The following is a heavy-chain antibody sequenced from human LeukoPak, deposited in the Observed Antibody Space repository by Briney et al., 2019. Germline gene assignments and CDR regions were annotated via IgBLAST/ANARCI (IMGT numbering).Heavy chain of an antibody. Sequence: GGSLRLSCAASGFTVSSHYMSWVRQAPGKGLVWVSRINDDGSTTSYADSVKGRFTISRDNAKNTLYLQMNSLRAEDTAVYYCARGPAANSGNYYVGDYWGQGTLVTVSS. CDR2: INDDGSTT. CDR1: GFTVSSHY. J-gene: IGHJ4*02. CDR3: ARGPAANSGNYYVGDY. V-gene: IGHV3-74*01. D-gene: IGHD1-26*01.